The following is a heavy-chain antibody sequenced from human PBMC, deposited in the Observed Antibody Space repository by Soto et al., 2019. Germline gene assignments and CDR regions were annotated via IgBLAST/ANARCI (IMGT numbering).Heavy chain of an antibody. CDR2: INHSGST. CDR1: GGSFSGYY. J-gene: IGHJ6*03. Sequence: SETLSLTCAVSGGSFSGYYCSWIRQPPGKGLEWIGDINHSGSTNYNQSKKSRVTKSIDTSKNQFSLKLSSVTAADTAVYYCARGVLTSIYYYYYYMDVWGKGTTVTVSS. D-gene: IGHD3-9*01. CDR3: ARGVLTSIYYYYYYMDV. V-gene: IGHV4-34*01.